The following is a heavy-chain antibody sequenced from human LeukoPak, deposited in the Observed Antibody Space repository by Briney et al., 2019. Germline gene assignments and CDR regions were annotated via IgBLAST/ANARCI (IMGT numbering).Heavy chain of an antibody. D-gene: IGHD2-2*01. CDR2: IYFGGSGGT. J-gene: IGHJ6*03. Sequence: SETLSLTCSVSGGSFSSTNYFWGWIRQPPGNGLEWIGTIYFGGSGGTYYNPSLRSRVTISVDTSKNQFSLKLSSMTAADTAVYYCARGRTGYQLLPTKKDYSYYYIDVWGKGTTVTVSS. V-gene: IGHV4-39*01. CDR1: GGSFSSTNYF. CDR3: ARGRTGYQLLPTKKDYSYYYIDV.